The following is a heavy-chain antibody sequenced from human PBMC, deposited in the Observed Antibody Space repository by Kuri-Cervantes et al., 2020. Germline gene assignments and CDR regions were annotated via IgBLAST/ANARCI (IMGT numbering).Heavy chain of an antibody. Sequence: GGSLRLSCAVSGFTVSGDYMTWIRQAPGKGLEWVSVIYSNGRTYYADSVKGRFTISRDNSKNSLYLQMNSLRAEDTAVYYCARDRVCTHGMDVWGQGTTVTVSS. D-gene: IGHD3-10*01. J-gene: IGHJ6*02. CDR3: ARDRVCTHGMDV. V-gene: IGHV3-53*01. CDR1: GFTVSGDY. CDR2: IYSNGRT.